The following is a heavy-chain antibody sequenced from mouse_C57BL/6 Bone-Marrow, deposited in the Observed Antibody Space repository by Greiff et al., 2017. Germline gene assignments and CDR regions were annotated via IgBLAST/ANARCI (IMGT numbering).Heavy chain of an antibody. Sequence: QVQLQQSGAELVKPGASVKISCKASGYAFSSYWMNWVKQRPGKGLEWIGQIYPGDGDTNYNGKFKGKATLTADKSSSTAYMQLSSLTSEDSAVYCCARALLYYGSSYWYFDVWGTGTTVTVSS. CDR1: GYAFSSYW. CDR3: ARALLYYGSSYWYFDV. CDR2: IYPGDGDT. J-gene: IGHJ1*03. V-gene: IGHV1-80*01. D-gene: IGHD1-1*01.